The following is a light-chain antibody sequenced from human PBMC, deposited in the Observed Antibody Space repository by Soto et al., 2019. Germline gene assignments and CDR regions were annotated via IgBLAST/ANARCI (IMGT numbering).Light chain of an antibody. CDR2: EGT. CDR1: SRDVGSYNL. CDR3: CSSAGSSTYV. V-gene: IGLV2-23*01. J-gene: IGLJ1*01. Sequence: QSALTQPASVSGSPGQSIAISCTGTSRDVGSYNLVSWYQQHPGKAPKVMIYEGTKRPSGVSDRFSGSKSGNTASLTISGPQADDQDDYYCCSSAGSSTYVLGTGTKVTVL.